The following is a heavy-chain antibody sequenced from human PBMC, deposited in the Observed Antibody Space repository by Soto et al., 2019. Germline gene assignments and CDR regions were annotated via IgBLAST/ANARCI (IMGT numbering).Heavy chain of an antibody. J-gene: IGHJ6*02. CDR3: ARLVNYYFGMDV. CDR2: IYPGDSDT. V-gene: IGHV5-51*01. Sequence: PGESLKISCKASDTTHWIGWVRQKPGKGLEWMGIIYPGDSDTKYNPSFQGQVTISVDKSISTAYLHWSSLKASDTATYYCARLVNYYFGMDVWGLGTTVTVSS. CDR1: DTTHW.